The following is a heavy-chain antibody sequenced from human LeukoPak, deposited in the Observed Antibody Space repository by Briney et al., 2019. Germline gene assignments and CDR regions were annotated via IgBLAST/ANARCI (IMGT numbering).Heavy chain of an antibody. CDR2: ISAYNGNT. V-gene: IGHV1-18*04. CDR1: GYTFTSYG. CDR3: ARGLGSTSYKTYNWFDP. Sequence: ASVKVSCKASGYTFTSYGISWVRQAPGQGLEWMGWISAYNGNTNYAQKLQGRVTMTTDTSTSTAYMELRSLRSDDTAVYYCARGLGSTSYKTYNWFDPWGQGTLVTVSS. J-gene: IGHJ5*02. D-gene: IGHD2-2*01.